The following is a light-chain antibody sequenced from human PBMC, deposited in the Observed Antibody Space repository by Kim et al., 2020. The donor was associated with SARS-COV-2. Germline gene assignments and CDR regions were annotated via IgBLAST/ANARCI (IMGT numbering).Light chain of an antibody. V-gene: IGLV1-40*01. CDR1: SSNIGAGFY. Sequence: QSVLTQPPSVSGAPGQGVTISCTGSSSNIGAGFYVHWYQQLPGTAPKLLISGNNIRPSGVPDRFSGSKSGTSASLAITGLQAEDEADYYCQSYDTSLRGSYVFGTGTKVTVL. J-gene: IGLJ1*01. CDR2: GNN. CDR3: QSYDTSLRGSYV.